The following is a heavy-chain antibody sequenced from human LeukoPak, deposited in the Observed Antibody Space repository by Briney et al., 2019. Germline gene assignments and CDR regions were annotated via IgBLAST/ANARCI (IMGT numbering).Heavy chain of an antibody. J-gene: IGHJ4*02. CDR1: GFTFSSYG. D-gene: IGHD3-22*01. V-gene: IGHV3-33*01. CDR3: ARDPLLYYDSSGFDY. CDR2: IWYDGSNK. Sequence: GGSLRLSCAASGFTFSSYGMHWVRQAPGKGLEWVAVIWYDGSNKYYADSVKGRFAISRDNSKNTLYLQMNSLRAEDTAVYYCARDPLLYYDSSGFDYWGQGTLVTVSS.